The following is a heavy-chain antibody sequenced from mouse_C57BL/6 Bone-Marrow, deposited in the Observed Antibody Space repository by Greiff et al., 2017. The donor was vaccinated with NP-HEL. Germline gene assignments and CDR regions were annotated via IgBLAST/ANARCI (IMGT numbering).Heavy chain of an antibody. CDR1: GYTFTSYG. CDR3: ARVEAGYGDGFAY. Sequence: VQLQQSGAELARPGASVKLSCKASGYTFTSYGISWVKQRTGQGLEWIGEIYPRSGNTYYNEKFKGKATMTADKSSSTAYMELRGLTSEDSAVYFGARVEAGYGDGFAYWGQGTLVTVSA. D-gene: IGHD3-2*02. V-gene: IGHV1-81*01. CDR2: IYPRSGNT. J-gene: IGHJ3*01.